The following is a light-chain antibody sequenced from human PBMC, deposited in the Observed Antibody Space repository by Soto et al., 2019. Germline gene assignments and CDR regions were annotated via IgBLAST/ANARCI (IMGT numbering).Light chain of an antibody. V-gene: IGLV3-21*04. CDR2: YXX. CDR1: NIGSKS. Sequence: SYELTQPPSVSVAPGKTARITCGGNNIGSKSVHWYQQKPGQAPVLVIYYXXXXXXXXXXXXXXXXSGNTATLTISRVEAGDEADYYCQVWDSSSDHVVFGGGTKLTVL. J-gene: IGLJ2*01. CDR3: QVWDSSSDHVV.